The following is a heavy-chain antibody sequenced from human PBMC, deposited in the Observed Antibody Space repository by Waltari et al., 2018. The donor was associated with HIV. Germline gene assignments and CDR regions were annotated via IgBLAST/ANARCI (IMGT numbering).Heavy chain of an antibody. Sequence: QVQLQQSRPGLVKPSQTVSLTCVISGDSVPTHSASWTWIRQSLSRGLEWLGRTYYRSKWYNDYAISVKSRISINPDTSNNQFSLQLNSVTPEDTAVYYCVRDRLYSSGWPNDQYFYYGMDVWGQGTTVTVSS. D-gene: IGHD6-19*01. CDR1: GDSVPTHSAS. J-gene: IGHJ6*02. CDR3: VRDRLYSSGWPNDQYFYYGMDV. CDR2: TYYRSKWYN. V-gene: IGHV6-1*01.